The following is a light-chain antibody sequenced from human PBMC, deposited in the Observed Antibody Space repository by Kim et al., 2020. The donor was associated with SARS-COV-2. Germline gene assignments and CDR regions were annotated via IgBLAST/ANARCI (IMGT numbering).Light chain of an antibody. CDR3: NSRDSSGNHVL. CDR2: GDK. CDR1: SLRGYY. V-gene: IGLV3-19*01. Sequence: SSELTHDPAVSVALGQTVTITCQGDSLRGYYASWFRQKSGQAPILVIYGDKNRPSGIPDRFSGSGSGNTASLTITGAQAEDEADYYCNSRDSSGNHVLFGGGTQLTVL. J-gene: IGLJ3*02.